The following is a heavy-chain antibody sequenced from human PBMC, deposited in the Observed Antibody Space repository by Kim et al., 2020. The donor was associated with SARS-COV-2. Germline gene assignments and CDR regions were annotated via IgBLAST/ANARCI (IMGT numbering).Heavy chain of an antibody. Sequence: ASVKVSCKASGYTFTSYGLSWVRQAPGQGLEWMGWISAYNGNTNYAQKLQGRVTMTTDTSTSTAYMELRSLRSDDTAVYYCSLLSEPRPPYYYYYGMDVWGQGTTVTVSS. D-gene: IGHD1-26*01. J-gene: IGHJ6*02. CDR2: ISAYNGNT. CDR3: SLLSEPRPPYYYYYGMDV. V-gene: IGHV1-18*04. CDR1: GYTFTSYG.